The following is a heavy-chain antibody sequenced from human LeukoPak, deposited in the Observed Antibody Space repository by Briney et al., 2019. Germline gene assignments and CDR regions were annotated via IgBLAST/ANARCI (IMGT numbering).Heavy chain of an antibody. V-gene: IGHV3-21*01. CDR3: ASGFPHRDYYDSSGYYLFDY. J-gene: IGHJ4*02. CDR2: ISSSSSYI. Sequence: PGGSLRISCAASGFTFSSYSMNWVRQAPGKGLEWVSSISSSSSYIYYADSVKGRFTISRDNAKNSLYLQMNSLRAEDTAVYYCASGFPHRDYYDSSGYYLFDYWGQGTLVTVSS. D-gene: IGHD3-22*01. CDR1: GFTFSSYS.